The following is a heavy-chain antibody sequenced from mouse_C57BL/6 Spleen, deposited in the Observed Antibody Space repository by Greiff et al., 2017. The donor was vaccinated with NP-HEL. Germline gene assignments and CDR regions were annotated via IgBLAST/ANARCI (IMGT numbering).Heavy chain of an antibody. V-gene: IGHV1-22*01. CDR1: GYTFTDYN. CDR2: INPNNGGT. CDR3: ASNDYDGYYFDY. Sequence: EVQLQQSGPELVKPGASVKMSCKASGYTFTDYNMHWVKQSHGKSLEWIGYINPNNGGTSYNQKFKGKATLTVNKSSSTAYMELRSLTSEDSAVYYCASNDYDGYYFDYWGQGTTLTVSS. J-gene: IGHJ2*01. D-gene: IGHD2-4*01.